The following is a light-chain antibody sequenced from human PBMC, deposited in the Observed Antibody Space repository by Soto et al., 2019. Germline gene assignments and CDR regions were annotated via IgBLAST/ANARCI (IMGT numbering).Light chain of an antibody. CDR1: QSVSSTY. J-gene: IGKJ5*01. CDR3: QHYGGSVIT. V-gene: IGKV3-20*01. Sequence: EIVLTQSPGTLSLSPGERATLSCRASQSVSSTYLAWYQQKPGQAPRLLMYGVSIRATGIPDRFSGSGSGTDFTLTISRLEPEDVAVYYCQHYGGSVITFGQGTRLEIK. CDR2: GVS.